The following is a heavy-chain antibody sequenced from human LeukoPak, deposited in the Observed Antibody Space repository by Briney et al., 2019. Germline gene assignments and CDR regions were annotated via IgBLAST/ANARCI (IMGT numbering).Heavy chain of an antibody. CDR3: ARDPNDYYYGMDV. D-gene: IGHD1-1*01. Sequence: SVTVSCTASGGTFSSYAISWVRQAPGQGLEWMGGIIPIFGTANYAQKFQGRVTITADESTSTAYMELSSLRSEDTAVYYCARDPNDYYYGMDVWGQGTTVTVSS. J-gene: IGHJ6*02. CDR1: GGTFSSYA. V-gene: IGHV1-69*13. CDR2: IIPIFGTA.